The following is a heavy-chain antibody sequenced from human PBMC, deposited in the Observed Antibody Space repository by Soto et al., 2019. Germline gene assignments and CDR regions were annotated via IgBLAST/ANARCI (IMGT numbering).Heavy chain of an antibody. CDR2: IYYSGST. CDR3: ARDQGGGIPYNWFDP. D-gene: IGHD2-15*01. V-gene: IGHV4-31*03. J-gene: IGHJ5*02. Sequence: SETLSLTCTVSGGSISSGGYYWSWIRQHPGKGLEWIGYIYYSGSTYYNPSLKSRVTISVDTSKNQFSLKLSSVTAADTAVYYCARDQGGGIPYNWFDPWGQGTLVTVSS. CDR1: GGSISSGGYY.